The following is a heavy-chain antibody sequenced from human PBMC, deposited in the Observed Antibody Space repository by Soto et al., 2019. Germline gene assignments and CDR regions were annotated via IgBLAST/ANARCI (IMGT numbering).Heavy chain of an antibody. CDR3: ARDSSSRRSSGPDALDI. CDR2: ITPFNGNT. J-gene: IGHJ3*02. CDR1: GYTVTYRD. Sequence: KVCCKASGYTVTYRDLHCVRQAPGQALEWMGWITPFNGNTNYAQKFQDRVTITRDRSMSTAYMELSSLRSEDTAMYYCARDSSSRRSSGPDALDIRAQ. V-gene: IGHV1-45*02. D-gene: IGHD6-6*01.